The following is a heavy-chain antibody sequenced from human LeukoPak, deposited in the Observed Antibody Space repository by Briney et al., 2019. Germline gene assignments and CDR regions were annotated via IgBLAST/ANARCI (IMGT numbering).Heavy chain of an antibody. J-gene: IGHJ4*02. CDR1: GFTFSSYV. CDR2: IGSSSSYI. V-gene: IGHV3-21*01. CDR3: ARYEGGPGFDY. Sequence: PGGSLRLSCAASGFTFSSYVMNWVRQAPGKGLEWVSSIGSSSSYIYYADSVKGRFTISRDNAKNSLCLQMNSLRAEDTAVYYCARYEGGPGFDYWGPGTLVAVSS. D-gene: IGHD3-16*01.